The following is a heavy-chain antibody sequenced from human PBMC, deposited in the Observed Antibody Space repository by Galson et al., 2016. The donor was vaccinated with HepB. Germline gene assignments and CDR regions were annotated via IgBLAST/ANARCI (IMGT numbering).Heavy chain of an antibody. CDR3: ARLVENWNEAGRSDS. CDR2: ISYEGTKK. J-gene: IGHJ4*02. Sequence: SLRLSCAASGFDSSTYAIHWVRQTPGKGLEWVTVISYEGTKKYYADSVKGRFTISRDNAKNSLYLQMNSLRAEDTAVYYCARLVENWNEAGRSDSWGQGTLVTVSS. V-gene: IGHV3-30*03. D-gene: IGHD1-1*01. CDR1: GFDSSTYA.